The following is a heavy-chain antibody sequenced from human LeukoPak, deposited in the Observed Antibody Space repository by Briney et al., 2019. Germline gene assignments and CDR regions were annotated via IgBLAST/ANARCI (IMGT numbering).Heavy chain of an antibody. CDR2: IKQDGSHK. J-gene: IGHJ4*02. Sequence: GGSLRLSCAASGFTFSTYWMYWVRQAPEKGLEWVANIKQDGSHKYYVDSVKGRFTISRDNAKNSLYLQMNSLRVEDTAVYYCVREEGYWGQGTLVTVSS. CDR1: GFTFSTYW. V-gene: IGHV3-7*01. CDR3: VREEGY.